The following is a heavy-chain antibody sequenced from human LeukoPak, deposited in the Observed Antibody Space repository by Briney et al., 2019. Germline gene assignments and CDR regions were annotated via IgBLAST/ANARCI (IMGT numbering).Heavy chain of an antibody. Sequence: ASVKVSCKVYGYILTELSMHWVRQAPGKGLEWMGGFDPEDGETIYAQKFQGRVTMTEDTSTDTAYMELSSLRSEDTAVYYCATTTLMVLSSSWYSKPQSPSTNHAFDIWGQGTMVTVSS. D-gene: IGHD6-13*01. CDR1: GYILTELS. J-gene: IGHJ3*02. CDR3: ATTTLMVLSSSWYSKPQSPSTNHAFDI. CDR2: FDPEDGET. V-gene: IGHV1-24*01.